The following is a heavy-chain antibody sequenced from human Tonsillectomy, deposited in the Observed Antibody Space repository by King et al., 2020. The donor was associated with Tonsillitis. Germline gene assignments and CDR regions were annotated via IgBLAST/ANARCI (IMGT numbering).Heavy chain of an antibody. Sequence: VQLVESGGGLVQPGGSLRLSCAASGFTFSRYWMHWVRQAPGKGLVWVSRINSDGSSTSYADSVKGRFTISRDNAKNTVYLQMNSLRAEDTAVYYCARLNVIVGDIGGGYWGQGTLVTVSS. CDR1: GFTFSRYW. J-gene: IGHJ4*02. V-gene: IGHV3-74*01. CDR2: INSDGSST. D-gene: IGHD1-26*01. CDR3: ARLNVIVGDIGGGY.